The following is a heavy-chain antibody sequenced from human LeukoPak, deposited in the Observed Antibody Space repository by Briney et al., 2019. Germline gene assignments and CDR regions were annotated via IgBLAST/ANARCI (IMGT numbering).Heavy chain of an antibody. CDR3: ARDGRGYSYGYNHFDY. D-gene: IGHD5-18*01. Sequence: ASVKVSCKASGYTFTSYHMHWVRQAPGQGLEWMGIINPSGGSTSYAQKFQGRVTMTRDTSTSTVYMELSSLRSEDTAVYYCARDGRGYSYGYNHFDYWGQGTLVTVSS. CDR1: GYTFTSYH. CDR2: INPSGGST. V-gene: IGHV1-46*01. J-gene: IGHJ4*02.